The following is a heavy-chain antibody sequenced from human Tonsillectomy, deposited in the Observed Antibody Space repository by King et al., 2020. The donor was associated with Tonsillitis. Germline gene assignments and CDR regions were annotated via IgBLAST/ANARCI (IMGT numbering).Heavy chain of an antibody. CDR2: IFSNDEK. CDR1: GFSLSNARMG. D-gene: IGHD6-19*01. V-gene: IGHV2-26*01. J-gene: IGHJ4*02. Sequence: VTLKESGPVLVKPTETLTLTCTVSGFSLSNARMGVSWIRQPPGQALEWLAHIFSNDEKSYSTSLKSRLTISKDTSKSQVVLTMTNMDPVDTATYYCARIVDSGWYYFDYWGQGTLVTVSS. CDR3: ARIVDSGWYYFDY.